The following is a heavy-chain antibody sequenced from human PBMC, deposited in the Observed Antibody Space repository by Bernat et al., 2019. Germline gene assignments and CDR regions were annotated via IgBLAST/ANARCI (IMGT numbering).Heavy chain of an antibody. V-gene: IGHV3-23*04. CDR2: ISGSGGTT. J-gene: IGHJ4*02. D-gene: IGHD3-22*01. CDR1: GFTFSTNA. CDR3: ARPYYYASRGYYDFGY. Sequence: EVQLVESGGGLVQPGGSLRLSCAASGFTFSTNAMTWVRQAPGKGLEWVSGISGSGGTTNYADSVKGRFTISRDNSNNTLYLQMNSLRVKDTAVYYCARPYYYASRGYYDFGYWGQGTLVTVSS.